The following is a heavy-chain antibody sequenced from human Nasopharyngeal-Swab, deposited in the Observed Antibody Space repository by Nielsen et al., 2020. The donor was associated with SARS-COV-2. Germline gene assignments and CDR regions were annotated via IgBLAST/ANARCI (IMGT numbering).Heavy chain of an antibody. V-gene: IGHV3-30-3*01. CDR3: ARDSVYYGSRRFLPGF. J-gene: IGHJ4*02. D-gene: IGHD3-22*01. CDR2: ISYDGTNK. Sequence: GESLKISCAASGFTFSGYPMHWVRQAPGKGLEWVAVISYDGTNKYYADSVKGRFTVSRDNSKSTLYLQMDSLRAEDTAVYYCARDSVYYGSRRFLPGFGGRGTLVTVSS. CDR1: GFTFSGYP.